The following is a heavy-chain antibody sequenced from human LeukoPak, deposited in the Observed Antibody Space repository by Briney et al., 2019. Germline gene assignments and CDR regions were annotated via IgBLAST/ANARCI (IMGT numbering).Heavy chain of an antibody. J-gene: IGHJ4*02. CDR1: GYTFTSYG. CDR3: ARDLILRAAYSSGWYVY. Sequence: ASVKVSCKASGYTFTSYGISWVRQAPGQGLEWMGWISAYNGNTNYAQKLQGRVTMTTDTSTSTAYMELRSLRSDDTAVYYCARDLILRAAYSSGWYVYWGQGTLVTVSS. CDR2: ISAYNGNT. D-gene: IGHD6-19*01. V-gene: IGHV1-18*01.